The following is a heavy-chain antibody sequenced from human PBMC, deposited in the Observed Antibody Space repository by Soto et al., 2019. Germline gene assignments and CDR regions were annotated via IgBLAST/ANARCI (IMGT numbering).Heavy chain of an antibody. D-gene: IGHD2-2*01. Sequence: GGSLRLSCAASGFTFSSYAMSWVRQAPGKGLEWVSAISGSGGSTYYADSVKGRFTISRDNSKNTLYLQMNSLRAEDTAVYYCAKFPVVVPAEWVFDYWGQGTLVTVSS. J-gene: IGHJ4*02. V-gene: IGHV3-23*01. CDR1: GFTFSSYA. CDR2: ISGSGGST. CDR3: AKFPVVVPAEWVFDY.